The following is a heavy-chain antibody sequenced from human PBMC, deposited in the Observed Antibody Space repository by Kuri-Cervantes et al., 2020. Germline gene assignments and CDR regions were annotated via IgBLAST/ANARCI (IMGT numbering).Heavy chain of an antibody. CDR2: IKQDGSEK. CDR1: GFTFSTYW. Sequence: GESLKISCAASGFTFSTYWMSWVRQAPGKGLEWVANIKQDGSEKYYADSVKGRFTISRDNAKNSVFLQMNSLRAEDTAVYYCARDLSAEYSYSNWFDLWGQGTLVTVSS. CDR3: ARDLSAEYSYSNWFDL. D-gene: IGHD5-18*01. V-gene: IGHV3-7*01. J-gene: IGHJ5*02.